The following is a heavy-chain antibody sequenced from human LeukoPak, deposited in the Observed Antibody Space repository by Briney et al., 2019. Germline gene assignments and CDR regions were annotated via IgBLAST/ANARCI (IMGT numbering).Heavy chain of an antibody. CDR1: SGSLSGYY. D-gene: IGHD3-10*01. J-gene: IGHJ4*02. V-gene: IGHV4-4*07. CDR3: ARDRLLWFGELDY. CDR2: IYTSGST. Sequence: SETLSLTCAVYSGSLSGYYWSWIRQPAGKGLEWIGRIYTSGSTNYNPSLKSRVTMSVDTSKNQFSLKLSSVTAADTAVYYCARDRLLWFGELDYWGQGTLVIVSS.